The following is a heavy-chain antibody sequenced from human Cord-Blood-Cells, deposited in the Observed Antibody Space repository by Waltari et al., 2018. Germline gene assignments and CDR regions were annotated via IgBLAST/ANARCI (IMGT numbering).Heavy chain of an antibody. CDR2: FDPEDGET. V-gene: IGHV1-24*01. CDR3: ATSTPDGFDI. Sequence: QVQLVQSGAEVKKPGASVKVSCKVSGYTLPELSMHWVRPPPGKGLEGMGGFDPEDGETIYAQKFQGRVTMTEDTSTDTAYMELISLRSEDTAVYYCATSTPDGFDIWGQGTMVTVSS. CDR1: GYTLPELS. J-gene: IGHJ3*02.